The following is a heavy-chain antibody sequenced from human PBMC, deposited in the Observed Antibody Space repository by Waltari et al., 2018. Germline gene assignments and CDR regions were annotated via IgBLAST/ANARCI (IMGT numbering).Heavy chain of an antibody. Sequence: GFTFSSYSMSWFRQAPGKGLEWVSAISGGGQTTLYADSVKGRFSISRDNSKNTLSLQVSSLRAEDSAVYYCAKRLLEPQVGAFDVWGQGTMVTVSS. CDR1: GFTFSSYS. V-gene: IGHV3-23*01. CDR2: ISGGGQTT. D-gene: IGHD3-3*01. J-gene: IGHJ3*01. CDR3: AKRLLEPQVGAFDV.